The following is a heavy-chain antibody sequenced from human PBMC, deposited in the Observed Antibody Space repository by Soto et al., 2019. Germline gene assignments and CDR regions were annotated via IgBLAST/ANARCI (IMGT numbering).Heavy chain of an antibody. D-gene: IGHD3-22*01. Sequence: GASVKVSCKASGYTFTSYCISWVRQAPGQGLEWMGWISAYNGNTNYAQKLQGRVTMTTDTSTSTAYMELRSLRSDDTAVYYCASNYYYDSSGYYDPQFYYWGQGTLVTVS. CDR1: GYTFTSYC. J-gene: IGHJ4*02. V-gene: IGHV1-18*01. CDR2: ISAYNGNT. CDR3: ASNYYYDSSGYYDPQFYY.